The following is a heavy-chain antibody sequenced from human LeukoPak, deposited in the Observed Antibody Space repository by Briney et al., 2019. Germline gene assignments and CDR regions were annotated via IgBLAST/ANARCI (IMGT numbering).Heavy chain of an antibody. Sequence: GGSLRLSCAASGFTFSSYSMNWVRQAPGKGLEWVSYISSSSSTIYYADSVKGRFTISRDNAKNSLYLQMDSLRAEDTAVYYCARGRVDYYCSSTSCYNSGAFDIWGQGTMVTVSS. CDR2: ISSSSSTI. V-gene: IGHV3-48*01. CDR3: ARGRVDYYCSSTSCYNSGAFDI. D-gene: IGHD2-2*02. CDR1: GFTFSSYS. J-gene: IGHJ3*02.